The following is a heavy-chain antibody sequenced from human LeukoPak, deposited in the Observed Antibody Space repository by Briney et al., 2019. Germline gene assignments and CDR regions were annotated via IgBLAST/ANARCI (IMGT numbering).Heavy chain of an antibody. J-gene: IGHJ4*02. D-gene: IGHD2/OR15-2a*01. Sequence: GGSLRLSCVASGFTLIGNWMHWVRQAPGRGLVWLSRINGVGSDTPYADSVKGRFTISRDKARNTLYLQMNSLRVEDTAVYYCARGSTTGWPDFLDYWGQGSLVTVSS. CDR3: ARGSTTGWPDFLDY. CDR2: INGVGSDT. V-gene: IGHV3-74*01. CDR1: GFTLIGNW.